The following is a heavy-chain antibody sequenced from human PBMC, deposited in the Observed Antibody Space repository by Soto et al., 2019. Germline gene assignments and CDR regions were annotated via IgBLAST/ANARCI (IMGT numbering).Heavy chain of an antibody. J-gene: IGHJ4*02. CDR2: INPIFGTA. CDR3: ARGGPNYDSSGYYCGY. V-gene: IGHV1-69*01. Sequence: QVQLVQSGAEVKKPGSSVKVSCKASGGTFSSYAISWVRQAPGQGLEWMGGINPIFGTANYAQKFQGRVTITADESTSTAYMELSSLRSEDTAVYYCARGGPNYDSSGYYCGYWGQGTLVTVSS. D-gene: IGHD3-22*01. CDR1: GGTFSSYA.